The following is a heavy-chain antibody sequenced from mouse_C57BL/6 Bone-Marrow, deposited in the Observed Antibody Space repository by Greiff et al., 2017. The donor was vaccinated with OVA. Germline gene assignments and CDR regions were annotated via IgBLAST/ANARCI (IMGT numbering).Heavy chain of an antibody. D-gene: IGHD1-1*01. CDR3: TTRYAYGSSCLVDY. V-gene: IGHV14-4*01. CDR1: GFNIKDDY. Sequence: EVQLQQSGAELVRPGASVKLSCTASGFNIKDDYMHWVKQRPEQGLEWIGWIDPENGDTEYASKFQGKATITADTSSNTSYLQISSLTSEETAVYYCTTRYAYGSSCLVDYWGQGTTRTVSS. J-gene: IGHJ2*01. CDR2: IDPENGDT.